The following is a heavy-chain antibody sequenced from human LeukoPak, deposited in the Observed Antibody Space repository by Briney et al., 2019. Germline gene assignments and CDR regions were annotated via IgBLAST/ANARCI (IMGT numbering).Heavy chain of an antibody. CDR2: VNADGGNT. CDR3: TKRVKYGGTWDHFAD. J-gene: IGHJ4*02. Sequence: GGSLRLSCAVSGFTFDNYRMSWVRQAPGKGLEWVSTVNADGGNTYYADSVKGRFTISRDNSKSTLILQMNSPRVEDTALYYCTKRVKYGGTWDHFADWGQGTLVTVSS. CDR1: GFTFDNYR. V-gene: IGHV3-23*01. D-gene: IGHD1-26*01.